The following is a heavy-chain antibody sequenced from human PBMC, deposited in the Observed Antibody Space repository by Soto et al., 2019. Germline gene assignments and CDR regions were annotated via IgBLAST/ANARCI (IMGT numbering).Heavy chain of an antibody. CDR1: GFTFSSSE. CDR2: IHHGGRAI. CDR3: ARRGCR. D-gene: IGHD3-10*01. V-gene: IGHV3-48*03. Sequence: GGSLRLSCAASGFTFSSSEMYWVRQAPGKGLEWISYIHHGGRAIYYADSVKGRFTISRDNAKHSVYLQMNRLRAEDTAVYCCARRGCRWGRGTKVTVSS. J-gene: IGHJ3*01.